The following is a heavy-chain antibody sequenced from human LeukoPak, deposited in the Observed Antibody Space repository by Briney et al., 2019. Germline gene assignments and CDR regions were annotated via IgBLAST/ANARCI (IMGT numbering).Heavy chain of an antibody. J-gene: IGHJ6*02. CDR3: ARAYCSGGSCYSYNYNGMDV. D-gene: IGHD2-15*01. V-gene: IGHV1-18*01. CDR1: GYTFTNYG. Sequence: GASVKVSCKASGYTFTNYGINWVRQAPGQGLEWMGWISAYIGNTNYAQKFQGRVTVTTDTSTSTAYMEVRSLRSDDTAMYYCARAYCSGGSCYSYNYNGMDVWGQGTTVTVSS. CDR2: ISAYIGNT.